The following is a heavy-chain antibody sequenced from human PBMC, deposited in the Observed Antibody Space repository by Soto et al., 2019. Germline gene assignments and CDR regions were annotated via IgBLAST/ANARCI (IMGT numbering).Heavy chain of an antibody. CDR2: IYYSGST. J-gene: IGHJ4*02. CDR3: ARAGCSSTSCYFELDY. Sequence: SSETLSHTCTVSVSANRSYNSTWHRQPPGKGLEWIGYIYYSGSTNYNPSLKSRVTISVDTSKNQFSLKLSSVTAADTAVYYCARAGCSSTSCYFELDYWGQGALVTVS. CDR1: VSANRSYN. V-gene: IGHV4-59*01. D-gene: IGHD2-2*01.